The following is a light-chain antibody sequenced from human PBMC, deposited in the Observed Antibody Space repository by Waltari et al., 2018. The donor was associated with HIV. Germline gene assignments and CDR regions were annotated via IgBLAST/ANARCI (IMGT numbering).Light chain of an antibody. CDR2: DVR. V-gene: IGLV2-14*03. CDR1: SSDVGRYNY. J-gene: IGLJ2*01. Sequence: QSALTQPASVSGSPGQSITLSCTGASSDVGRYNYVSWYQHHPGKAPKLIIYDVRNRPSGVSNRFAGSKSGTTASLTISGLQAEDEADYYCSSYTSSRTVVFGGGTKLTVL. CDR3: SSYTSSRTVV.